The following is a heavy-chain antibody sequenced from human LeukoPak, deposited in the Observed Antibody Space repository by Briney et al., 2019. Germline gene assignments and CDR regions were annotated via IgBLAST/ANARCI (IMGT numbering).Heavy chain of an antibody. J-gene: IGHJ4*02. V-gene: IGHV1-2*02. Sequence: GSSVKVSCKASGGTFSSYAISWVRQAPGQGLEWMGWINPNSGGTNYAQKFQGRVTMTRDTSISTAYMELSRLRSDDTAVYYCARESAGYYDSSGYCGYWGQGTLVTVSS. CDR1: GGTFSSYA. CDR2: INPNSGGT. D-gene: IGHD3-22*01. CDR3: ARESAGYYDSSGYCGY.